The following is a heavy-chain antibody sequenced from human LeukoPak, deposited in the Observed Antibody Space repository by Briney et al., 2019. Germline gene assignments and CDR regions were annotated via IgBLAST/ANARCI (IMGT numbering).Heavy chain of an antibody. CDR2: ISSSSSYI. J-gene: IGHJ4*02. CDR3: ARALGYCSGGSCYGY. V-gene: IGHV3-21*01. D-gene: IGHD2-15*01. Sequence: GGSLRLSCAASGFAFSSYSMNWVRQAPGKGLEWVSSISSSSSYIYYADSVKGRFTISRDNAKNSLYLQMNSLRAEDTAVYYCARALGYCSGGSCYGYWGQGTLVAVSS. CDR1: GFAFSSYS.